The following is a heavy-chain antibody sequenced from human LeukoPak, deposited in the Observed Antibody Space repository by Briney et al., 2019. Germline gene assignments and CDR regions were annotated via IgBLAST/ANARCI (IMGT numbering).Heavy chain of an antibody. V-gene: IGHV3-53*04. CDR3: ARVVSYYDILTGYYSGYYFDY. Sequence: HPGGSLRLSCAASGFTVSSNYMSWVRQAPGKGLEWVSVIYSGGSTYYADSVKGRFTISRHNSKNTLYLQMNSLRAEDTAVYYCARVVSYYDILTGYYSGYYFDYWGQGTLVTVSS. J-gene: IGHJ4*02. CDR2: IYSGGST. D-gene: IGHD3-9*01. CDR1: GFTVSSNY.